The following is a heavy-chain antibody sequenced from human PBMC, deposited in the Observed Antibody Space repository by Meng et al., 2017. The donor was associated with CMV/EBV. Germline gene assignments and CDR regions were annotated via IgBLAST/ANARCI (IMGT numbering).Heavy chain of an antibody. Sequence: ASVKVSCKASGGTFSSYAISWVRQAPGQGLEWMGWLSPYSGYTNYAQRLQGRVTMTTDTSASTAYMEPRSLRSDDTAVYYCARGIVGATVNFDYWGQGTLVTVSS. J-gene: IGHJ4*02. D-gene: IGHD1-26*01. CDR2: LSPYSGYT. CDR1: GGTFSSYA. CDR3: ARGIVGATVNFDY. V-gene: IGHV1-18*01.